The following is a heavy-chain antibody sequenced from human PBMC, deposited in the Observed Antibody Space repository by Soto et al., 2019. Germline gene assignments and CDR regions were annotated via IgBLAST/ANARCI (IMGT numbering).Heavy chain of an antibody. CDR3: ARDSFVSIFGVVIIYGMDV. V-gene: IGHV4-31*02. D-gene: IGHD3-3*01. CDR1: CGSISSGGYY. Sequence: PSETLSLTCTVSCGSISSGGYYWSWIRQHPEKGLEWIGHIYHSGNTYYNPSLKSRVTVSVDTSKNQFSLKLSSVTAADTAVYYCARDSFVSIFGVVIIYGMDVWGQGTTVTVSS. J-gene: IGHJ6*02. CDR2: IYHSGNT.